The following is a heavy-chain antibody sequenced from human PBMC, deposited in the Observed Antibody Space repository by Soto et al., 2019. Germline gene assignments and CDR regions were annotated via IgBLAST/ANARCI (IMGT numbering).Heavy chain of an antibody. Sequence: QVQLVESGGGVVQPGRSLRLSCAASGFTFSSYGMHWVRQAPGKGLEWVAVISYDGSNKYYADSVKGRFTISRDNSKNTLYLQMNSLRAEDTAVYYCARDLWFGDIYYYYGMDVWGQGTTVTVSS. CDR2: ISYDGSNK. V-gene: IGHV3-30*03. D-gene: IGHD3-10*01. CDR1: GFTFSSYG. CDR3: ARDLWFGDIYYYYGMDV. J-gene: IGHJ6*02.